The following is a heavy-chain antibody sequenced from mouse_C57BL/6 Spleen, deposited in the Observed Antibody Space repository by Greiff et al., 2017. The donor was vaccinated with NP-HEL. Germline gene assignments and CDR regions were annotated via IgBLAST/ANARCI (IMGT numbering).Heavy chain of an antibody. J-gene: IGHJ4*01. D-gene: IGHD1-1*01. Sequence: VQLQQPGAELVKPGASVKMSCKASGYTFTSYWITWVKQRPGQGLEWIGDIYPGSGSTNYNEKFKSKATLTVDTSSSTAYMQLSSLTSEDSAVYYCARPITTVVAPYAMDYWGQGTSVTVSS. V-gene: IGHV1-55*01. CDR1: GYTFTSYW. CDR2: IYPGSGST. CDR3: ARPITTVVAPYAMDY.